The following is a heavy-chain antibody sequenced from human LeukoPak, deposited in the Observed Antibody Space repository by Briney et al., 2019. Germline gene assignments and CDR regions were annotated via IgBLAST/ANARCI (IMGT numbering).Heavy chain of an antibody. J-gene: IGHJ4*02. CDR1: GYTFTSYY. V-gene: IGHV1-46*03. D-gene: IGHD2-2*01. CDR2: INPSGGST. Sequence: ASVKVSCKASGYTFTSYYMHWVRQAPGQGLEWIGIINPSGGSTSYAQKFQGRVTMTRDTSTSTVYMELSSLRSEDTAVYYCAYIVVVPAIADYWGQGTLVTVSS. CDR3: AYIVVVPAIADY.